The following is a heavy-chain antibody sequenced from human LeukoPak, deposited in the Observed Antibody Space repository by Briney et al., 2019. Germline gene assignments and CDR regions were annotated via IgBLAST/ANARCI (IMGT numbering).Heavy chain of an antibody. V-gene: IGHV3-9*01. CDR1: GITFDEYA. CDR2: INWNTGVI. J-gene: IGHJ4*02. D-gene: IGHD6-19*01. CDR3: AMGSRIAVAAIDY. Sequence: PSGRSLRLSCAASGITFDEYAMNWVRQAPGKGLEWVSNINWNTGVIVYADSVKGRFTVSRDNAKPSLFLQMNSLRADDTALYYCAMGSRIAVAAIDYWGQGTLVTDSS.